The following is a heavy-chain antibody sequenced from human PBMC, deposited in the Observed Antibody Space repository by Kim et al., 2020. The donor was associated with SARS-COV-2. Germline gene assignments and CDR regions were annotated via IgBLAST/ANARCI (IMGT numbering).Heavy chain of an antibody. Sequence: RYAKNFQGRVTTTSDTSTNTVYMELSSLGSEDTAVYYCARAWNQFFDYWGQGTLVTVSS. CDR3: ARAWNQFFDY. V-gene: IGHV1-46*01. D-gene: IGHD1-1*01. J-gene: IGHJ4*02.